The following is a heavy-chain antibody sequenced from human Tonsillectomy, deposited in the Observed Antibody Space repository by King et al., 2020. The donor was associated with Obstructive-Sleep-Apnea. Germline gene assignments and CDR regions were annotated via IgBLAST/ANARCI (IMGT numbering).Heavy chain of an antibody. J-gene: IGHJ4*02. CDR3: ASDASAMEARFDS. CDR1: GFTFSNYY. Sequence: VQLVESGGGLVKPGGSLKLSCAASGFTFSNYYMSWIRQAPGKGLEWVSYMSRSGSTIYYADSVKGRFTISRDNAKNSLSLQMNTLRAEDTAVYYCASDASAMEARFDSWGQGTLVTVSA. V-gene: IGHV3-11*01. CDR2: MSRSGSTI. D-gene: IGHD6-6*01.